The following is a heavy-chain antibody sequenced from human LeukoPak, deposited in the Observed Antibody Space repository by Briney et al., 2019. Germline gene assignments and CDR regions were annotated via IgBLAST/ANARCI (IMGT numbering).Heavy chain of an antibody. CDR3: GRGDGNDYGDYFFHYMDV. D-gene: IGHD4-17*01. V-gene: IGHV3-64*01. CDR2: ISSNGRST. CDR1: GFTFSTYS. J-gene: IGHJ6*03. Sequence: GGSLRLSCAASGFTFSTYSMHWVRQAPGKGLEYVSAISSNGRSTSYANSVKGRFTISRDNSKNTLYLQMGSLRAEDMAVYYCGRGDGNDYGDYFFHYMDVWGKGTTVTVSS.